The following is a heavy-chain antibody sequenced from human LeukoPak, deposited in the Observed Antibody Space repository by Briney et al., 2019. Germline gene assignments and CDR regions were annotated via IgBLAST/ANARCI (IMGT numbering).Heavy chain of an antibody. Sequence: GASVKVSCKASGYTFTGYYMHWVRQAPGQGLEWMGWINPNSGGTNYAQKFQGRVTMTRDTSISTACMELSRLRSDDTAVYYCAREANDSSGYYPKHDAFDIWGQGTMVTVSS. CDR1: GYTFTGYY. J-gene: IGHJ3*02. D-gene: IGHD3-22*01. CDR2: INPNSGGT. V-gene: IGHV1-2*02. CDR3: AREANDSSGYYPKHDAFDI.